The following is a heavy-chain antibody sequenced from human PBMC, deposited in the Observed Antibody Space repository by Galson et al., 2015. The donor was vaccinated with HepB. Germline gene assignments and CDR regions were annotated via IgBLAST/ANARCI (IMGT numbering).Heavy chain of an antibody. V-gene: IGHV3-30-3*01. J-gene: IGHJ4*02. Sequence: SLRLSCAASGFTFSSYAMHWVRQAPGKGLEWVPVISYDGNNKDYIDSVKGRFTISRDNSRDTLYLQMNSLRADDTAVYYCARGFGSSWTYLDNWGQGTLVTVSS. CDR2: ISYDGNNK. CDR1: GFTFSSYA. CDR3: ARGFGSSWTYLDN. D-gene: IGHD6-13*01.